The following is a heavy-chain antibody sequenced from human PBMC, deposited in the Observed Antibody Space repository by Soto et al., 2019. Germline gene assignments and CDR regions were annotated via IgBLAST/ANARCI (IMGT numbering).Heavy chain of an antibody. CDR2: IKPGGSEL. CDR1: GFIFSSSW. J-gene: IGHJ6*02. Sequence: PGGSLRLSCAASGFIFSSSWMTWVRQAPGKGLEWVANIKPGGSELYYGDSVKGRFTISRDNARNSLYLQMSSLRAEDTAVYYCARQSLLKSIPIYGYFYYAMDVWGQGTSVTVSS. CDR3: ARQSLLKSIPIYGYFYYAMDV. V-gene: IGHV3-7*03. D-gene: IGHD3-3*01.